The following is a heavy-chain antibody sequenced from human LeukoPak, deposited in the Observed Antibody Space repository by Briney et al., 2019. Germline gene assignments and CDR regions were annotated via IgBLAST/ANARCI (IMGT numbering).Heavy chain of an antibody. CDR3: ARLPADLLWDSSGPDGGYFDY. CDR1: GGSFSGYY. Sequence: TSETLSLTCAVYGGSFSGYYWSWIRQPPGEGLEWIGEIYHDGSTNYNPSLKSRVTIFVDTSNNELALKLTSVTAADTAVYYCARLPADLLWDSSGPDGGYFDYWGQGTLVTVSS. CDR2: IYHDGST. V-gene: IGHV4-34*01. D-gene: IGHD3-22*01. J-gene: IGHJ4*02.